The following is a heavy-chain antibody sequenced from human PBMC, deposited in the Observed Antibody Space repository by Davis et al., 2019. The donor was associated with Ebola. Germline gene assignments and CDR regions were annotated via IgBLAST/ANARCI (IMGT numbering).Heavy chain of an antibody. D-gene: IGHD5-18*01. Sequence: ASVKVSCKASGFTFTSYYMHWVRQAPGQGLEWMGRINPNFGGKIYAQKFQDRVTMTIDTSINTAYMELDRLRSDDTAVYYCARGHTYGRWDDWFDPWGQGTLVTVSS. V-gene: IGHV1-2*06. J-gene: IGHJ5*02. CDR3: ARGHTYGRWDDWFDP. CDR1: GFTFTSYY. CDR2: INPNFGGK.